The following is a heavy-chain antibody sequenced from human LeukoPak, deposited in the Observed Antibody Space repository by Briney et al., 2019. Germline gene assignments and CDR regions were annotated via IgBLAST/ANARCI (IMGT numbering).Heavy chain of an antibody. J-gene: IGHJ3*01. CDR2: INPSGCST. CDR1: GYTFTSYY. Sequence: GASVKVSCKASGYTFTSYYMHWVRQAPGQGLEWMGIINPSGCSTSYAQKFQGRVTMTRDTSTSTVYMELSSLRSEDTAVYYCARDDGYYGSGSYSPVFWGQGTMVTVSS. CDR3: ARDDGYYGSGSYSPVF. D-gene: IGHD3-10*01. V-gene: IGHV1-46*01.